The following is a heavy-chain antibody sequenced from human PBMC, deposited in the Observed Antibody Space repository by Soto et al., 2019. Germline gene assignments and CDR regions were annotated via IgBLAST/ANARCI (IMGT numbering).Heavy chain of an antibody. CDR3: ARDPYGTVTTPFEY. V-gene: IGHV3-30-3*01. D-gene: IGHD4-17*01. CDR2: ISYDGSNK. CDR1: GFTFSSYA. Sequence: QVQLVESGGGVVQPGRSLRLSCAASGFTFSSYAMHWVRQAPGKGLEWVAVISYDGSNKDYADSVKGRFTISRDNSKNTLYLHMNSLRVEDTAVYYCARDPYGTVTTPFEYWGQGTLVTVSS. J-gene: IGHJ4*02.